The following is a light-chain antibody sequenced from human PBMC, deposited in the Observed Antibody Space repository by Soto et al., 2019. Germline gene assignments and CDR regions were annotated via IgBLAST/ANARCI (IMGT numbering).Light chain of an antibody. CDR3: QQLTGYPIT. Sequence: IQLTQSPSSLSASVGDRVTITCRASQGLNSYVAWYQQKPGKAPKVLISAASTLRSGVPSRFSGSGSGTDFTLTISSLQPEDFATYYCQQLTGYPITFGQGTRLEIK. CDR2: AAS. J-gene: IGKJ5*01. CDR1: QGLNSY. V-gene: IGKV1-9*01.